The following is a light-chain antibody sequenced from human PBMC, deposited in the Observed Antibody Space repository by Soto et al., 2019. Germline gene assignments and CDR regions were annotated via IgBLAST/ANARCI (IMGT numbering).Light chain of an antibody. J-gene: IGLJ3*02. V-gene: IGLV1-47*01. CDR1: SSNIGRNY. CDR2: RNN. CDR3: AAWDYSLSGYWA. Sequence: QSVLSQPPSASGTPGQRVTISCSGSSSNIGRNYVYWYQQVPGTAPKLLIFRNNQRPSGVPDRFSGSKSGTSASLAISGLRSEDEADYFCAAWDYSLSGYWAFGGGTKLTVL.